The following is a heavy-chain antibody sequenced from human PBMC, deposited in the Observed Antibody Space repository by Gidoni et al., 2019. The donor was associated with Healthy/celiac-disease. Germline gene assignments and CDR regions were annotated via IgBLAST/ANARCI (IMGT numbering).Heavy chain of an antibody. D-gene: IGHD4-17*01. CDR1: GFTFSSYS. CDR2: ISSSSSYI. J-gene: IGHJ4*02. CDR3: ARVRTRAYGDYPVDY. Sequence: EVQLVESGGGLVKPGGSLRLSCAASGFTFSSYSMNWVRQAPGKGLEWVSSISSSSSYIYYADSVKGRFTISRDNAKNSLYLQMNSLRAEDTAVYYCARVRTRAYGDYPVDYWGQGTLVTVSS. V-gene: IGHV3-21*01.